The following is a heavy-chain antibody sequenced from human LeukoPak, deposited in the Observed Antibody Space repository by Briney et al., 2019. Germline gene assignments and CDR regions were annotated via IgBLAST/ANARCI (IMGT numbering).Heavy chain of an antibody. V-gene: IGHV4-34*01. D-gene: IGHD6-13*01. CDR2: IRHSGST. CDR3: ARRGSWTYYYAMDV. J-gene: IGHJ6*02. CDR1: GGSFNDYY. Sequence: PSEILSLTCAVSGGSFNDYYWSWIRQAPGKGLEWIGEIRHSGSTNYNPSLKGRVTVSVDTSKNQFSLRLTSVTAADTAVYYCARRGSWTYYYAMDVWGQGTTVTVSS.